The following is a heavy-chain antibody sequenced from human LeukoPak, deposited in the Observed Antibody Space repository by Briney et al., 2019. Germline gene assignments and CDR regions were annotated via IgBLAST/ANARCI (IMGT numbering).Heavy chain of an antibody. Sequence: SETLSLTCAVYGGSFSVYYWSWIRQPPGKGLEWSGEINHSGSTNYNPSLKSRVTISVDTSKSQFSLKLSSVTAADTSVYYCAPLKNTGTNYAAAGTGGFDYWGQGTLVTVSS. V-gene: IGHV4-34*01. CDR1: GGSFSVYY. CDR2: INHSGST. D-gene: IGHD6-13*01. CDR3: APLKNTGTNYAAAGTGGFDY. J-gene: IGHJ4*02.